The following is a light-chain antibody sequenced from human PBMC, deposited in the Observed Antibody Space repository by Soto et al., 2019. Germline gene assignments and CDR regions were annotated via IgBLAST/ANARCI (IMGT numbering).Light chain of an antibody. CDR2: EVT. Sequence: QSALTQPPSASGSPGQSVTISCTGTSSDVGGHNFVSWYQQHPGKAPKFLIYEVTKRPSGVPDRFSGSKSGITASLTVSWLQADDEAYYYCSAYAGNNNPVIFGGGTKLTVL. CDR3: SAYAGNNNPVI. V-gene: IGLV2-8*01. CDR1: SSDVGGHNF. J-gene: IGLJ2*01.